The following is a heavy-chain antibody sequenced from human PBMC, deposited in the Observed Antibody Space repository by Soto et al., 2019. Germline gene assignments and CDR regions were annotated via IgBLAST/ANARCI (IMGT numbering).Heavy chain of an antibody. CDR1: GFTFSDFA. Sequence: EVQVLESGGGLVQPGGSLRLSCAATGFTFSDFAMSWVRQAPGKGLEWVSRIYGGGNGPHYADSVKGRVTISRDNSKNPLYLQVTSLRAEDMAVYFCAKMEGMDPWAYSFDYWGQGTLVTVSS. CDR2: IYGGGNGP. D-gene: IGHD2-2*03. J-gene: IGHJ4*02. V-gene: IGHV3-23*01. CDR3: AKMEGMDPWAYSFDY.